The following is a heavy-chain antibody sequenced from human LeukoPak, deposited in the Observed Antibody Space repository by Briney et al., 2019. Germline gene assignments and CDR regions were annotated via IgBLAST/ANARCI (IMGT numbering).Heavy chain of an antibody. J-gene: IGHJ4*02. CDR2: INSDGSSR. CDR1: GFTFSSYR. CDR3: ARVEASGYDYGAFDY. V-gene: IGHV3-74*01. D-gene: IGHD5-12*01. Sequence: GTLRLSCAAFGFTFSSYRMHWGRQAPGKGLVWVSRINSDGSSRHYADSVKGRFTISRDNAKNTLYLQMNSLRAEDTAVYYCARVEASGYDYGAFDYWGQGTLVTVSS.